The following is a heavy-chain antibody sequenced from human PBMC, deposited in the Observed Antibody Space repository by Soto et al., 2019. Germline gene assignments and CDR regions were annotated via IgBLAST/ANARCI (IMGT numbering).Heavy chain of an antibody. CDR2: IYYSGST. CDR3: ARNFGYSSSDGMDV. CDR1: GYSISSSNW. Sequence: SETLSLTCAVSGYSISSSNWWGWIRQPPGKGLEWIGYIYYSGSTYYNPSLKSRVTMSVDTSKNQFSLKLSSVTAVDTAVYYCARNFGYSSSDGMDVWGQGTTVTVSS. V-gene: IGHV4-28*01. D-gene: IGHD6-6*01. J-gene: IGHJ6*02.